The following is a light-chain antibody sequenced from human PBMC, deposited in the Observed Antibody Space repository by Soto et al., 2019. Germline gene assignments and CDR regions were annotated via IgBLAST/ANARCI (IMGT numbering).Light chain of an antibody. Sequence: DIVMTQSPDSLAVSLGERATINCKSSQSVLYSSNNKNYLAWYQQKPGQPPKLLIYWASTRESGVPDRFSGSGSRTDFTLTISSLKAEDVAVYYCQQYYSTPPYTFGQGTKLEIK. CDR2: WAS. CDR3: QQYYSTPPYT. CDR1: QSVLYSSNNKNY. V-gene: IGKV4-1*01. J-gene: IGKJ2*01.